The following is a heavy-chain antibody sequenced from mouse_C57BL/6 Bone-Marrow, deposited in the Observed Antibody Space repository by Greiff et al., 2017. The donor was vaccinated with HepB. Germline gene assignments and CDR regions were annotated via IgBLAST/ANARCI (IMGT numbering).Heavy chain of an antibody. D-gene: IGHD2-3*01. CDR3: ARRWGAWFAY. Sequence: EVQLVESGGDLVKPGGSLKLSCAASGFTFSSYGMSWVRQTPDKRLEWVATISSGGSYTYYPDSVKGRFTISRDNAKNTLYLQMSSLKSEDTAMYYCARRWGAWFAYWGQGTLVTVSA. CDR1: GFTFSSYG. CDR2: ISSGGSYT. J-gene: IGHJ3*01. V-gene: IGHV5-6*01.